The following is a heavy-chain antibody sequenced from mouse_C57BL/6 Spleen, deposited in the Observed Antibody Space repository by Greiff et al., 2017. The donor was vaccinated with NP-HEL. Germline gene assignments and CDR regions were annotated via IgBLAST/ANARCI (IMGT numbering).Heavy chain of an antibody. CDR3: ARKRGYYYGDWFAY. J-gene: IGHJ3*01. V-gene: IGHV1-53*01. D-gene: IGHD1-1*01. Sequence: QLQQPGTELVKPGASVKLSCKASGYTFTSYCMHWVKQRPGQGREWIGNINPSTGGTNYNEKFKSKDTLTVDKSSSTAYMQLSSLSSEDSACYECARKRGYYYGDWFAYWGQGTLVTVSA. CDR2: INPSTGGT. CDR1: GYTFTSYC.